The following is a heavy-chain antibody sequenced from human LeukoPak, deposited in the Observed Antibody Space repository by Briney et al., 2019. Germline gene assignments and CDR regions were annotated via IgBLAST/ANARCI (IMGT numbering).Heavy chain of an antibody. CDR3: ASTPRYCTNGVCYLDY. CDR1: GGTFSSYA. CDR2: IIPILGTA. V-gene: IGHV1-69*05. Sequence: GASVKVSCKASGGTFSSYAISWVRQAPGQGLEWMGGIIPILGTANYAQKFQGRVTITTDESTSTAYMELSSLRSEDTAVYYCASTPRYCTNGVCYLDYWGQGTLVTVSS. D-gene: IGHD2-8*01. J-gene: IGHJ4*02.